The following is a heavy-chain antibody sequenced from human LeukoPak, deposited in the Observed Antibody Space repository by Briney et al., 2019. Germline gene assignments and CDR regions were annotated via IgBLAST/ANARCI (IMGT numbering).Heavy chain of an antibody. Sequence: SVKVSCKASGGTFSSYAISWVRQAPGQGLEWMGGIIPIFGTANHAQEFQGRVTITADESTSTAYMELNSLRSEDTAVYYCARGQFSSSGSTAFDPWGQGTLVTVSS. CDR3: ARGQFSSSGSTAFDP. V-gene: IGHV1-69*01. CDR2: IIPIFGTA. D-gene: IGHD6-13*01. CDR1: GGTFSSYA. J-gene: IGHJ5*02.